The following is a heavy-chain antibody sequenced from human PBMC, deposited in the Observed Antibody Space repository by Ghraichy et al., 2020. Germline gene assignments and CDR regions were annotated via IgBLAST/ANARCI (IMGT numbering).Heavy chain of an antibody. CDR3: AKPPNSGSYAQYFEY. CDR2: ISVSGDST. D-gene: IGHD1-26*01. V-gene: IGHV3-23*01. Sequence: GESLNISCAASGFTFSSYAMSWVRQAPGKGLEWVSAISVSGDSTYHADSVKGRFTISRDNSKNTLYLQMNSLRAEDTAVYYCAKPPNSGSYAQYFEYWGQGTLVTVSS. J-gene: IGHJ4*02. CDR1: GFTFSSYA.